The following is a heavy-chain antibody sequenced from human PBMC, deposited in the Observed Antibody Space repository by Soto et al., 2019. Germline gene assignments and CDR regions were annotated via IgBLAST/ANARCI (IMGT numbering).Heavy chain of an antibody. CDR3: SGGVGDAI. CDR1: GFSFRSDW. Sequence: EDQLVESGGGLVQPGGSLRLTCAVSGFSFRSDWMNWVRQAPGKGLEWVAHTNPDGSEKYYLDSVKGRFTIFRDNAKNSLYPQMNSPRAEETAVYYCSGGVGDAIWGQGTLVTVSS. D-gene: IGHD1-26*01. CDR2: TNPDGSEK. V-gene: IGHV3-7*04. J-gene: IGHJ4*02.